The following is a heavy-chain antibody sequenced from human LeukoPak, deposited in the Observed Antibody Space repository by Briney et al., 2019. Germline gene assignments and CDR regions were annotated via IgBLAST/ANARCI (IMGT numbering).Heavy chain of an antibody. CDR2: INSDGSST. CDR3: ASGSSGYYYGALDY. CDR1: GFTFSSYW. Sequence: PGGSLRLSCAASGFTFSSYWMHWVRQAPGKGLVWVSRINSDGSSTSYADSVKGRFTTSRANAKNTLYLQRNSLRAEDTAVYYCASGSSGYYYGALDYWGQGTLVTVSS. J-gene: IGHJ4*02. V-gene: IGHV3-74*01. D-gene: IGHD3-22*01.